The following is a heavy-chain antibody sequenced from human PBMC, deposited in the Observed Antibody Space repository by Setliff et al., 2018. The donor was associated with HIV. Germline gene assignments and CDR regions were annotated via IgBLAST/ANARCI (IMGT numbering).Heavy chain of an antibody. V-gene: IGHV3-74*01. D-gene: IGHD2-21*01. CDR2: INSDGSST. Sequence: LRLSCAASGFSFGSYWMHWVRQAPGKGLVWVSRINSDGSSTKYADSVKGRLTISRDKSKNTLYLQMDSLRAEDTAAYYCAKDGGDYNLDYYYYMDVWGKGTTVTVSS. J-gene: IGHJ6*03. CDR1: GFSFGSYW. CDR3: AKDGGDYNLDYYYYMDV.